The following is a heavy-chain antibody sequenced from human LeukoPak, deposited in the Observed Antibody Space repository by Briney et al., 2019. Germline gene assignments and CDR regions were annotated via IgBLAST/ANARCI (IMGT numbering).Heavy chain of an antibody. D-gene: IGHD4-17*01. CDR2: IWYDGSNK. J-gene: IGHJ5*02. CDR1: GGTYSSYG. Sequence: GGSLRLSCAASGGTYSSYGMHRVRQAPGKGLEWVAVIWYDGSNKYYADSVKGRFTISRDNSKNTLYLQMNSLRGEDTGVYYCARDRKSTVTYPWGQGTLVTVSS. CDR3: ARDRKSTVTYP. V-gene: IGHV3-33*01.